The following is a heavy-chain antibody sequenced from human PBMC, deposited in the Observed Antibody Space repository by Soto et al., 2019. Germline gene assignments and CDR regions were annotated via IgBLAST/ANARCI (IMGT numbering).Heavy chain of an antibody. CDR1: GGSISSGDYD. V-gene: IGHV4-30-4*01. J-gene: IGHJ6*02. CDR3: ARALQQGSFMDV. D-gene: IGHD4-4*01. Sequence: SETLSLTCTVSGGSISSGDYDWSWIRQPPGKGLEWIGYIYYSGSTYYNPSLKSRVTISVDTSKNQFSLKLSSVTAADTAVYYCARALQQGSFMDVWVQGTTVTVSS. CDR2: IYYSGST.